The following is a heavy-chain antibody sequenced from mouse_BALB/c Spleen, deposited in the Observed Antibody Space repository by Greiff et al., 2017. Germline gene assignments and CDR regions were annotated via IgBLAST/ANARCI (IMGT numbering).Heavy chain of an antibody. CDR1: GFTFSSYG. V-gene: IGHV5-6*01. D-gene: IGHD4-1*01. CDR3: ARRTGDNAMDY. Sequence: EVQLVESGGDLVKPGGSLKLSCAASGFTFSSYGMSWVRQTPDKGLEWVATISSGSSYTYYPDSVKGRITISRDNAKNTLYLQMSSLKSEDTAMYYCARRTGDNAMDYWGQGTSVTVSS. J-gene: IGHJ4*01. CDR2: ISSGSSYT.